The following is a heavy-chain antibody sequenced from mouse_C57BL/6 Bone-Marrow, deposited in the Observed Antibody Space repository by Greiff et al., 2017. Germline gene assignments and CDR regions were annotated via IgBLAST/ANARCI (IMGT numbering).Heavy chain of an antibody. CDR3: ARHGTTVVARYWYFDV. J-gene: IGHJ1*03. V-gene: IGHV1-62-2*01. Sequence: QVQLQQSGAELVKPGASVKLSCKASGYTFTEYTIHWVKQRSGQGLEWIGWFYPGSGSIKYNEKFKDKATLTAGKSSSTVYMEISRLTSEDSAVYFCARHGTTVVARYWYFDVWGTGTTVTVSS. CDR2: FYPGSGSI. D-gene: IGHD1-1*01. CDR1: GYTFTEYT.